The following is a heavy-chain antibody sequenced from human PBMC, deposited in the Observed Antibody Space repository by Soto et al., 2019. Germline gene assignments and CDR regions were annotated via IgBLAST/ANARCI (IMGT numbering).Heavy chain of an antibody. CDR3: ARGAPPPGIAAGGIDP. V-gene: IGHV3-53*04. D-gene: IGHD6-13*01. J-gene: IGHJ5*02. CDR2: IYSGGST. Sequence: GGSLRLSCAASGFTVSSNYMSWVRQAPGKGLEWVSVIYSGGSTYYADSVKGRFTISRHNSKNTLYLQMNSLRAEDTAVYYCARGAPPPGIAAGGIDPWGQGTLVTVSS. CDR1: GFTVSSNY.